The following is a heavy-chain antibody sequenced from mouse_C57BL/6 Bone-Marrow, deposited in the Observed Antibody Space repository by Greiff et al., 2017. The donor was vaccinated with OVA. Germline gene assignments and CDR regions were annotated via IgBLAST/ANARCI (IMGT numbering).Heavy chain of an antibody. V-gene: IGHV7-4*01. J-gene: IGHJ3*01. CDR1: GFTFTDDH. CDR2: IRNKANGYTT. CDR3: VKAVSNGKGYTWFAY. D-gene: IGHD3-1*01. Sequence: EVMLVESGGGLVQPGASLRLSCAASGFTFTDDHMSWVRQPPGKALEWLALIRNKANGYTTEHTASVKGRFTISRDNSQNILYLQMNTLRAEDSATYYCVKAVSNGKGYTWFAYWGQGTLVTVSA.